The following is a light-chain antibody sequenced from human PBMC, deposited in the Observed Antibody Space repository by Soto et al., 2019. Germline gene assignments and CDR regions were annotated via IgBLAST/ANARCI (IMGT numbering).Light chain of an antibody. J-gene: IGKJ2*01. CDR1: ESISKY. CDR2: DAS. V-gene: IGKV3-11*01. Sequence: EVVLTQSPATLSLSPGERAILSCRASESISKYLAWYQQKPGQAPRLLIYDASNRATGIPARFSASGSGTDFTLTISSLEPEDFAVYYCQQRSNWPPGTTFGQGTKLEIK. CDR3: QQRSNWPPGTT.